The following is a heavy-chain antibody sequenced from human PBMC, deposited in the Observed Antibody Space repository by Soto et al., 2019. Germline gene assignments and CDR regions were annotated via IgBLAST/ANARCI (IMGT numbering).Heavy chain of an antibody. Sequence: ASVKVSCKASGYTFTSYGISWVRQAPGQGLEWMGWISAYNGNTNYAQKLQGRVTMTTDTSTSTAYMELRSLRSDDTAVYYCARVCVVVPAAMVSVYSWFDPWGQGTLVTVS. CDR2: ISAYNGNT. D-gene: IGHD2-2*01. J-gene: IGHJ5*02. CDR3: ARVCVVVPAAMVSVYSWFDP. V-gene: IGHV1-18*01. CDR1: GYTFTSYG.